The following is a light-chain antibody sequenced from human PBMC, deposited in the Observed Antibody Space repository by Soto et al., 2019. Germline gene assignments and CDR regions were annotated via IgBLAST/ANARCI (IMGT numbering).Light chain of an antibody. V-gene: IGLV1-44*01. CDR3: ATWDDSLNAAV. Sequence: QSALTQPPSLSGTPGQRVTISCSGSTSNIAGNTVHWYQHLPETAPKLLIYIDDQRPSGVPDRFSGSKSGTSASLAISGLQPEDEADYYCATWDDSLNAAVFGGGTQLTVL. CDR1: TSNIAGNT. CDR2: IDD. J-gene: IGLJ7*01.